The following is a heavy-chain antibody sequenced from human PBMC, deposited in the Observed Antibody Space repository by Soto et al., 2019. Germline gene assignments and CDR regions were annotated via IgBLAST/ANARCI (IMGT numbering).Heavy chain of an antibody. D-gene: IGHD3-10*01. CDR3: ARGDGPFDP. J-gene: IGHJ5*02. Sequence: SVKVCCKASGVTFSSYTISWVRQAPGQGLEWMGRIIPILGIANYAQKFQGRVTMTANKSTSTAYMELSSLRSEDTAVYYCARGDGPFDPWGQGTLVTVSS. CDR1: GVTFSSYT. V-gene: IGHV1-69*02. CDR2: IIPILGIA.